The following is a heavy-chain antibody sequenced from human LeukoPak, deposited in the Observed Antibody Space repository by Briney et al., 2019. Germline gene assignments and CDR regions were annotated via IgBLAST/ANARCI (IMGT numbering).Heavy chain of an antibody. CDR2: INHSGST. D-gene: IGHD1-26*01. CDR3: ARPGSYYYYYYMDV. J-gene: IGHJ6*03. Sequence: PSETLSLTCAVYGGSFSGYYWSWIRQPPGKGLEWIGEINHSGSTNYNPSLKSRVTISVDTSKNQFSLKLSSVTAADTAVYYCARPGSYYYYYYMDVWGKGTTVTISS. V-gene: IGHV4-34*01. CDR1: GGSFSGYY.